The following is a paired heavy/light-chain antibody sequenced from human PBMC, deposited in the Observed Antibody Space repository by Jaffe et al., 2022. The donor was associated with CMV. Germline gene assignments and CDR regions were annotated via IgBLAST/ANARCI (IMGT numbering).Light chain of an antibody. J-gene: IGLJ3*02. CDR1: TGAVTSGHW. CDR3: LLSYSGAWV. Sequence: QAVVTQEPSLTVSPGGTVTLTCGSSTGAVTSGHWPYWFQQKPGQAPRTLIYDTNNKHSWTPARFSGSLLGGKAALTLSGAQPEDEAEYYCLLSYSGAWVFGGGTKLTVL. V-gene: IGLV7-46*01. CDR2: DTN.
Heavy chain of an antibody. V-gene: IGHV3-15*01. J-gene: IGHJ5*02. CDR3: TTDPTYYDTTSGGS. Sequence: EVQLAESGGGLVKPGGSLRLSCAASGFTFSNAWLSWVRQAPGKGLEWVGRIRSKADGGTTDYAAPVKGRFTISRDDSKNTLYLQMDSLKTEDTAVYYCTTDPTYYDTTSGGSWGQGTLVTVSS. CDR1: GFTFSNAW. CDR2: IRSKADGGTT. D-gene: IGHD3-22*01.